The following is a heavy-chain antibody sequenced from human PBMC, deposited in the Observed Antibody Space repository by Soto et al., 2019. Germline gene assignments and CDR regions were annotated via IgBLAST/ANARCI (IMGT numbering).Heavy chain of an antibody. CDR3: AKGRALTPYGVDIPFEY. J-gene: IGHJ4*01. V-gene: IGHV3-23*01. Sequence: GGSLRLSCKASGFSFSDYAMTWVRQAPGKGLEWVSVISGSGDNTFYAASVKGRFAISRDNSKNVLYLQMNSLSADDAAVYFCAKGRALTPYGVDIPFEYWGLGTLVTVS. D-gene: IGHD3-16*01. CDR1: GFSFSDYA. CDR2: ISGSGDNT.